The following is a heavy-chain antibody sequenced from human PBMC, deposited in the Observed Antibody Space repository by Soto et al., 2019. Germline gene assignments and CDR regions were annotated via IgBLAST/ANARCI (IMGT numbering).Heavy chain of an antibody. V-gene: IGHV3-74*01. CDR2: INSDGSST. J-gene: IGHJ4*02. CDR1: GFTFSSYW. D-gene: IGHD3-16*02. Sequence: GGSLRLSCAASGFTFSSYWMHWVRQAPGKGLVWVSRINSDGSSTSYADSVKGRFTISRDNAKNTLYLQMNSLRAEDTAVYYCARGPSGGVIGPFDYFDYWGQGT. CDR3: ARGPSGGVIGPFDYFDY.